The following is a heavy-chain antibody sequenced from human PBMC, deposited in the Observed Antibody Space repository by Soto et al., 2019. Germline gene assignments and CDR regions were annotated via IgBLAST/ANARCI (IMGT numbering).Heavy chain of an antibody. V-gene: IGHV4-59*01. CDR3: TRDGDGRMTTNPYYYYGMDV. D-gene: IGHD2-21*02. J-gene: IGHJ6*02. Sequence: SETLSLTCTVSGGSISGYYWSWIRQPPGKGLEWIGNVYYSGGAKYNPSVKRRVSISVDTSKNQFSLNLSSVTAADTAVYYCTRDGDGRMTTNPYYYYGMDVWGPGTTVTVSS. CDR2: VYYSGGA. CDR1: GGSISGYY.